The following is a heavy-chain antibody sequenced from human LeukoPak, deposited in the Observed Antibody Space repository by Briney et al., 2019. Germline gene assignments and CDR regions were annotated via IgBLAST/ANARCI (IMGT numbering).Heavy chain of an antibody. Sequence: ASVKVSCKASGYTFTGYYMHWVRQAPGQGLEWMGWINPNSGGTNYAQKFQGRVTMTRDTSISTAYMELSRLRSDDTAVYYCARGRVLRFLEGGLGVDYWGQGTLVTVSS. D-gene: IGHD3-3*01. CDR3: ARGRVLRFLEGGLGVDY. CDR2: INPNSGGT. J-gene: IGHJ4*02. V-gene: IGHV1-2*02. CDR1: GYTFTGYY.